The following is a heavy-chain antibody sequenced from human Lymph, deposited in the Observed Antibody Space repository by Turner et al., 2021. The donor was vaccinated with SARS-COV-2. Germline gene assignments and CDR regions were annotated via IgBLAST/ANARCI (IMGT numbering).Heavy chain of an antibody. CDR1: GGSISSSNW. CDR2: IYHSGST. J-gene: IGHJ4*02. V-gene: IGHV4-4*02. CDR3: ATKYCSGGRCSYFDY. D-gene: IGHD2-15*01. Sequence: QVQLQESGPGLVKPSATLSHTCAVSGGSISSSNWWSWVRQPPGKGLEWIGEIYHSGSTNYNPSLKSRVTISVDKSKNQFSLKLSSVTAADTAVYYCATKYCSGGRCSYFDYWGQGTLVTVSS.